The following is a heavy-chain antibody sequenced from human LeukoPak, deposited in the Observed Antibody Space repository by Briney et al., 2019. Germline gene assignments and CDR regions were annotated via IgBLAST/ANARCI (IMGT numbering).Heavy chain of an antibody. J-gene: IGHJ4*02. V-gene: IGHV1-69*01. CDR3: ASPNYGGDSAYFDY. CDR2: IIPMIGKA. CDR1: GGTLTTYP. D-gene: IGHD4-23*01. Sequence: SVMVSCKASGGTLTTYPISWVRQAPALGLEWMGGIIPMIGKAHYAQKFQGRVTITADESTNTAFIELSSLTSEDTAVYYCASPNYGGDSAYFDYWGQGTLLTVSS.